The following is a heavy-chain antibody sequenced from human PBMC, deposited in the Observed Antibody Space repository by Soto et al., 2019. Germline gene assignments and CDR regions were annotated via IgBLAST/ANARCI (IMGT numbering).Heavy chain of an antibody. CDR2: INAGNGNT. J-gene: IGHJ5*02. Sequence: ASLKVSCKASGYTFTSYAMHWVRQAPGQRLEWMGWINAGNGNTKYSQKFQGRVTITADESTSTAYMELSSLRSEDTAVYYCARWGVLVPAAMAVWFDPWGQGTLVTVSS. CDR3: ARWGVLVPAAMAVWFDP. D-gene: IGHD2-2*01. CDR1: GYTFTSYA. V-gene: IGHV1-3*01.